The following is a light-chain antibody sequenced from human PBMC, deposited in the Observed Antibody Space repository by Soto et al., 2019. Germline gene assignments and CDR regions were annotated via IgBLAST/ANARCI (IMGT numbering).Light chain of an antibody. CDR2: AAS. Sequence: DIQMTQSPSSLSASVGDRVTITCRASQGITNDLGWYQQKPGKAPKRLIYAASSLQSGVPSRFSCIGYRSEFTLTISSLQPEDFATYYCLQHHSYPRTFGQGTKVEIK. V-gene: IGKV1-17*01. CDR1: QGITND. J-gene: IGKJ1*01. CDR3: LQHHSYPRT.